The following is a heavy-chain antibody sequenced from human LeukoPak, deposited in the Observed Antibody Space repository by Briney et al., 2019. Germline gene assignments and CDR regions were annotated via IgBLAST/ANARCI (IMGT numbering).Heavy chain of an antibody. CDR2: INPNSGGT. D-gene: IGHD2-2*01. Sequence: VASVKVSCKASGYTFTSYYMHWVRQAPGQGLEWMGWINPNSGGTNYAQKFQGRVTMTRDTSISTAYMELSRLRSDDTAVYYCARAKVRSSTSCPNGYWGQGTLVTVSS. J-gene: IGHJ4*02. CDR1: GYTFTSYY. V-gene: IGHV1-2*02. CDR3: ARAKVRSSTSCPNGY.